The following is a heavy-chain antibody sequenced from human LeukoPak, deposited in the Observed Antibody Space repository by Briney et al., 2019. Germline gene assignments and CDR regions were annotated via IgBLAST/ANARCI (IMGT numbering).Heavy chain of an antibody. CDR3: ARGYSYGPPLDY. Sequence: SVKVSCKASGGTFSSYAISWVRQAPGQGLEWMGGIIPIFGTANYAQKFRGRVTITADESTSTAYMELSSLGSEDTAVYYCARGYSYGPPLDYWGQGTLVTVSS. V-gene: IGHV1-69*13. D-gene: IGHD5-18*01. J-gene: IGHJ4*02. CDR1: GGTFSSYA. CDR2: IIPIFGTA.